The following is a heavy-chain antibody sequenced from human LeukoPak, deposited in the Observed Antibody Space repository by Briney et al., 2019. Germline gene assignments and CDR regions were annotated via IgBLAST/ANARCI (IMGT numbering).Heavy chain of an antibody. Sequence: PGGSLRLSCAASGFTFSSYAMSWVRQAPGKGLEWVSAISGSGGSTYYADSVKGRFTISRDNSKNTLYLQMNSLGAEDTAVYYCAKDRIAARHYYYYGMDVWGQGTTVTVSS. V-gene: IGHV3-23*01. CDR2: ISGSGGST. CDR1: GFTFSSYA. J-gene: IGHJ6*02. CDR3: AKDRIAARHYYYYGMDV. D-gene: IGHD6-6*01.